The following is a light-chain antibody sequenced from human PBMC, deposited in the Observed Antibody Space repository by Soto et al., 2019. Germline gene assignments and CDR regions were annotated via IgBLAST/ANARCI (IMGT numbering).Light chain of an antibody. CDR2: DAS. CDR3: QQRSNWIT. Sequence: EIVMTQSPATLSVSPGERVTLSCRASQSVSSYLAWYQQKPGRAPRPLIYDASNRATGIPARFSGSGSGTDFTLTISSLEPEDFAVYHCQQRSNWITFGQGTRLEIK. CDR1: QSVSSY. J-gene: IGKJ5*01. V-gene: IGKV3-11*01.